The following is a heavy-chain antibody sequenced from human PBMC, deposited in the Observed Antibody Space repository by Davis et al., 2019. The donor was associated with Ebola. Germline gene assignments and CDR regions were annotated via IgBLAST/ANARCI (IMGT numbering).Heavy chain of an antibody. Sequence: GESLKISCAASGFTFSSYGMHWVRQAPGRGLEWVAGIRYDGSKEYYPDPVRGRFTISRDNSKNTLSLQMNSLRAEDTAVYYCARDNFGRDDFRGAFDIWGQGTMVTVSS. D-gene: IGHD5-24*01. CDR1: GFTFSSYG. J-gene: IGHJ3*02. V-gene: IGHV3-33*08. CDR2: IRYDGSKE. CDR3: ARDNFGRDDFRGAFDI.